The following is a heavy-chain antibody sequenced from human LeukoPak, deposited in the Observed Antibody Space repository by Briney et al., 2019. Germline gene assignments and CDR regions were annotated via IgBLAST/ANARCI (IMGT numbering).Heavy chain of an antibody. Sequence: GGSLRLSCEASGFTFRHSWLSWIRQTPGKGLEWVANIHPDSSDKFYVDSMEGRFTISRDNTKNSLYLQIDNARLDDTGLYYCTRLPRETAGDYWGQGVPVIISS. CDR1: GFTFRHSW. J-gene: IGHJ4*02. CDR3: TRLPRETAGDY. CDR2: IHPDSSDK. D-gene: IGHD1-14*01. V-gene: IGHV3-7*03.